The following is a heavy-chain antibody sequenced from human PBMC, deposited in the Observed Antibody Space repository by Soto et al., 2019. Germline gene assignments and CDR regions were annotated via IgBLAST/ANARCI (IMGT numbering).Heavy chain of an antibody. CDR3: ARGSGEYSNYYYYGIDV. Sequence: QVQLVQSGAEVKKPGSSVKVSCKASGGTFSSYAISWVRQAPGQGLEWMGGIIPIFGTANYAQKFQGRVTITADESTSTAYIELSSLRSEDTAVYYCARGSGEYSNYYYYGIDVWGQGTTVTVSS. D-gene: IGHD3-10*01. CDR1: GGTFSSYA. CDR2: IIPIFGTA. J-gene: IGHJ6*02. V-gene: IGHV1-69*01.